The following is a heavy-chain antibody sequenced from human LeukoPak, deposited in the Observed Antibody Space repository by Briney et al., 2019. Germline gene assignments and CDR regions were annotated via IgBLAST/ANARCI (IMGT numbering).Heavy chain of an antibody. CDR3: AKVATVTRIMDAFDI. Sequence: PGGSLRLSCAASGFTFSSYGMHWVRQAPGKGLEWVAVISYDGSNKYYADSVKGRFTISRDNSKNTLYLQMNSLRAEDTAVYYCAKVATVTRIMDAFDIWGQGTMVTVSS. J-gene: IGHJ3*02. D-gene: IGHD4-17*01. CDR2: ISYDGSNK. V-gene: IGHV3-30*18. CDR1: GFTFSSYG.